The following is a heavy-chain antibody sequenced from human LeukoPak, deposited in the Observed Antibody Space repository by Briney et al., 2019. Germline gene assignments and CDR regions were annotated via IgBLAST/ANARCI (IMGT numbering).Heavy chain of an antibody. J-gene: IGHJ4*02. CDR3: SKGGHFDY. Sequence: PGRSLRLSCTASGFPFVAYTMSWGRQAPGKGLEWVGFIRSKVSGGTTEYAASVKGRFTISRDDSKNIAYLQMNSLETDDTVVYYCSKGGHFDYWGQGTLVSVSS. D-gene: IGHD2-15*01. CDR2: IRSKVSGGTT. V-gene: IGHV3-49*04. CDR1: GFPFVAYT.